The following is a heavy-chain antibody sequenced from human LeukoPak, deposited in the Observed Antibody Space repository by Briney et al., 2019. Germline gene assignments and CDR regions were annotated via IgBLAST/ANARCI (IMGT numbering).Heavy chain of an antibody. D-gene: IGHD2-15*01. V-gene: IGHV3-21*01. CDR1: GFILSRFS. CDR2: ISHISSSI. J-gene: IGHJ4*02. Sequence: PGGSLRLSCAASGFILSRFSMSWVRQATGKGVEGGSDISHISSSIYSSYSVNRPFTISRDNAKNSLFLQMTSLRAGDTAMYYCAREPFCSGGNCYGAYYFDYWGQGTLVTVPS. CDR3: AREPFCSGGNCYGAYYFDY.